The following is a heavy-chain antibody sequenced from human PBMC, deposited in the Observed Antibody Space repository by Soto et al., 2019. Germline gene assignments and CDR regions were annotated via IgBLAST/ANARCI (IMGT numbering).Heavy chain of an antibody. CDR2: INHSGST. J-gene: IGHJ6*02. D-gene: IGHD6-13*01. CDR1: GGSFSGYY. V-gene: IGHV4-34*01. CDR3: ARPPGYSSSWYPWGHYYGMDV. Sequence: SETLSLTCAVYGGSFSGYYWSWIRQPPGKGLEWIGEINHSGSTNYNPSLKSRVTISVDTSKNQFSLKLSSVTAADTAVYYCARPPGYSSSWYPWGHYYGMDVWGQGTTVTVSS.